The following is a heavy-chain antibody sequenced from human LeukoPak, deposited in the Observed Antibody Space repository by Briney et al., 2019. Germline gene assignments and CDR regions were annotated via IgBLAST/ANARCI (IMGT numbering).Heavy chain of an antibody. CDR3: AREYQPSDAFDI. CDR1: GYTFTGYY. CDR2: INPNSGGT. V-gene: IGHV1-2*02. D-gene: IGHD2-2*01. Sequence: GASVKVSCKASGYTFTGYYMHWVRQAPGQGLEWMGWINPNSGGTNYAQKFQGRVTMTRDTSISTAYMELIRLRSDDTAVYYCAREYQPSDAFDIWGQGTMVTVSS. J-gene: IGHJ3*02.